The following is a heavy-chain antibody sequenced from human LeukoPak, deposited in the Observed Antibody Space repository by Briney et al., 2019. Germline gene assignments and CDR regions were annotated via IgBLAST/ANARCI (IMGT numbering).Heavy chain of an antibody. CDR3: ARRIAAAGRGIGGYFDY. CDR2: IKQDGSEK. V-gene: IGHV3-7*03. CDR1: GFTFIKSW. Sequence: PGGSLRLSCAASGFTFIKSWMSWVRQAPGKGLEWVANIKQDGSEKYYVDSVKGRFTISRDNAKNSLYLQMNSLRAEDTAVYYCARRIAAAGRGIGGYFDYWGQGTLVTVSS. D-gene: IGHD6-13*01. J-gene: IGHJ4*02.